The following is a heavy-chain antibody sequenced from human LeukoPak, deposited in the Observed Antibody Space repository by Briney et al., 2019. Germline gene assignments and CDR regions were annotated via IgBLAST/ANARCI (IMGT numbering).Heavy chain of an antibody. CDR1: GFIFSGSA. J-gene: IGHJ4*02. D-gene: IGHD6-6*01. V-gene: IGHV3-73*01. CDR2: IRSKANSYAT. CDR3: TRHPSSSSSVVVDY. Sequence: GGSLRLSCAASGFIFSGSAMHWVRQASGKGLEWVGRIRSKANSYATAYAASVKGRFTISRDDSKNTAYLQMNSLKTEDTAVYYCTRHPSSSSSVVVDYWGQGTLVTVSS.